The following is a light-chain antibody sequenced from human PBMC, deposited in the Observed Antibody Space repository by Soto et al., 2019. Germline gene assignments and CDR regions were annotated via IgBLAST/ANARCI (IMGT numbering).Light chain of an antibody. V-gene: IGLV2-14*01. CDR2: EVT. CDR3: SSYTSSSTYV. J-gene: IGLJ1*01. CDR1: GSDVGGYDY. Sequence: QSALTHPASVSGSPGQAITISCTGTGSDVGGYDYVSCYQHHPGKAPKVMIYEVTNRPSGVSNRFSGSKSGNTASLTISGLLAEDEADYYCSSYTSSSTYVFGTGTKVTV.